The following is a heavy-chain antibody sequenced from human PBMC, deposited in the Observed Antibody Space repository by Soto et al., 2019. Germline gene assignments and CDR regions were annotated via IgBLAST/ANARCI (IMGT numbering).Heavy chain of an antibody. CDR2: ISGSGGST. D-gene: IGHD3-3*01. Sequence: EVQLLESGGGLVQPGGSLRLSCAASGFTFSSYAMSWVRQAPGKGLEWVSAISGSGGSTYYADSVKGRFTISRDNSKNTLYLQMNSLRAEDTAVYYCAKDSDYDFWSGYYTGLYFDYWGQGTPVTVSS. J-gene: IGHJ4*02. CDR3: AKDSDYDFWSGYYTGLYFDY. CDR1: GFTFSSYA. V-gene: IGHV3-23*01.